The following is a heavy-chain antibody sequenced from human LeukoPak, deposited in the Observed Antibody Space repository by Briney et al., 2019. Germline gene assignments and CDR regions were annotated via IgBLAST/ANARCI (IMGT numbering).Heavy chain of an antibody. D-gene: IGHD3-10*01. CDR3: ARGGGDVGSYYGSGSQQKYYMDV. V-gene: IGHV6-1*01. Sequence: SQTLSLTCAISGDSVSSNSAAWNWLRQSPSRGLEWLGRTYYRSKWYNDYAVSVKSRITINPDTSKNQFSLQLNSVTPEDTAVYYCARGGGDVGSYYGSGSQQKYYMDVWGKGTTVTISS. CDR2: TYYRSKWYN. CDR1: GDSVSSNSAA. J-gene: IGHJ6*03.